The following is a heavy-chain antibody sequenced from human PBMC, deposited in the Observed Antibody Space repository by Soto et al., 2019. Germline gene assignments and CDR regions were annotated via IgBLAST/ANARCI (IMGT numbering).Heavy chain of an antibody. D-gene: IGHD5-12*01. J-gene: IGHJ5*02. CDR2: IYSGGST. V-gene: IGHV3-53*01. CDR3: AREKRYTSTNWFDP. CDR1: GFTVSSNY. Sequence: EVQLVESGGGLIQPGGSLRLSCAASGFTVSSNYMSWVRQAPGKGLEWVSVIYSGGSTYYADSVKGRFTISRDNSKNTLYLQMNSLRAEDTAVYYCAREKRYTSTNWFDPWGQGTLVTVSS.